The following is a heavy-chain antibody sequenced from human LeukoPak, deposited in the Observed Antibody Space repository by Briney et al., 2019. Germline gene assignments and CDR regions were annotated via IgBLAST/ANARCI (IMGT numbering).Heavy chain of an antibody. J-gene: IGHJ3*02. V-gene: IGHV3-33*06. CDR1: GFTFSNYG. D-gene: IGHD4/OR15-4a*01. CDR2: IWTSGISR. Sequence: PGGSLRLSCAASGFTFSNYGMRWVRQAPGKGLEWVAVIWTSGISRYYADSVKGRFTFSRDNYKNTLYLQMNSLTAEDTPVYYFAKERGASDAFDIWGQGTMVTASS. CDR3: AKERGASDAFDI.